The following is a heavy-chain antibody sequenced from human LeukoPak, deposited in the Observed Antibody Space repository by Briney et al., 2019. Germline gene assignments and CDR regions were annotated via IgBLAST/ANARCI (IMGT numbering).Heavy chain of an antibody. V-gene: IGHV1-18*01. J-gene: IGHJ6*03. CDR3: ARDRAAGYYYYMDV. CDR1: GYTFTNYG. CDR2: ISAFNGNT. Sequence: ASVKVSCKASGYTFTNYGISWVRQAPGQGLEWMGWISAFNGNTNYAQKLQGRVTMTTDTSTSTAYMELRSLRSDDTAVYYCARDRAAGYYYYMDVWGKGTTVTVSS. D-gene: IGHD6-13*01.